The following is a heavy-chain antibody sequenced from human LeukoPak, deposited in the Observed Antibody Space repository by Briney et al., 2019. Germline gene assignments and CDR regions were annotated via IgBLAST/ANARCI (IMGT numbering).Heavy chain of an antibody. J-gene: IGHJ4*02. CDR3: ARQLPNRAPGGRLEGIDY. CDR2: IYYSGST. V-gene: IGHV4-38-2*02. D-gene: IGHD1-26*01. CDR1: GYSISSGYY. Sequence: SETLSLTCTVSGYSISSGYYWGWIRQPPGKGLEWIGSIYYSGSTYYNPSLKSRVTISVDTSKNQFSLKLSSVTAADTAVYYCARQLPNRAPGGRLEGIDYWGQGTLVTVSS.